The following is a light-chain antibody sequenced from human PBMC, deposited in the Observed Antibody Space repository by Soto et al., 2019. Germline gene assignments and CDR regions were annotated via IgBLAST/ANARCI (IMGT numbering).Light chain of an antibody. CDR3: QQYDNLLFT. CDR1: HDISNY. J-gene: IGKJ3*01. Sequence: DIQMTQSPASLSASVGDRVTITCQASHDISNYLNWYQQKPGEAPKLLIYDASNLETEVQSRFSGSGSGTDFTFTLRSMQPEDFATYYCQQYDNLLFTFGPGTKVHVK. CDR2: DAS. V-gene: IGKV1-33*01.